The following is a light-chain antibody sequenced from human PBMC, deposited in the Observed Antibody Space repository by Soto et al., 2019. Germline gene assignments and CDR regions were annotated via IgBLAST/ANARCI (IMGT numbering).Light chain of an antibody. CDR1: SSDVGGYNY. V-gene: IGLV2-14*01. Sequence: QSVLTQPASVSGSPGQSITISCTGTSSDVGGYNYVSWYQQHPGKAPKLMIYDVSNRPSGVSKRFSGSKSGNTASLTISGLQAEDEADYYCSSYTSSSTLVFGPGTKVSVL. CDR2: DVS. CDR3: SSYTSSSTLV. J-gene: IGLJ1*01.